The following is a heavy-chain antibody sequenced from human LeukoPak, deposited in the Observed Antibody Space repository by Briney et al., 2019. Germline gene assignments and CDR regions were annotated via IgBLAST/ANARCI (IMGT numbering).Heavy chain of an antibody. V-gene: IGHV3-43*02. CDR2: ISGDGGSI. J-gene: IGHJ1*01. CDR3: AKGLFWSGYLTDAEYFQH. CDR1: GFTFDDYA. Sequence: GGSLRLSCAASGFTFDDYAMHWVRQAPGKGLEWVSLISGDGGSIYYADSLKGRFTISRDNRKNSLYLQMNSLRTEDTAFYYFAKGLFWSGYLTDAEYFQHWGQGTVVTVSS. D-gene: IGHD3-3*01.